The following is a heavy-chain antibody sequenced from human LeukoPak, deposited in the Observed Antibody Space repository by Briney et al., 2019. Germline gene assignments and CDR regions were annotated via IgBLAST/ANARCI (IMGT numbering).Heavy chain of an antibody. CDR1: GFTFSSYG. J-gene: IGHJ1*01. Sequence: PGGSLRLSCAASGFTFSSYGMHWVRQAPGKGLEWVAFIRYDGSNKYYADSVKGRFTISRDNSKNTLYLQMNSLRAEDTAVYYCAKDQGRLGYCSSTSCPREYFQHWGQGTLVTVSS. V-gene: IGHV3-30*02. CDR2: IRYDGSNK. D-gene: IGHD2-2*01. CDR3: AKDQGRLGYCSSTSCPREYFQH.